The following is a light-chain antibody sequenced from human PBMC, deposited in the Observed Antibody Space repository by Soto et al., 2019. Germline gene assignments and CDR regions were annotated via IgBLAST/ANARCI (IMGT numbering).Light chain of an antibody. J-gene: IGKJ2*01. V-gene: IGKV3-20*01. CDR1: QSVSSNY. Sequence: EIVLTQSPGTLSLSPGERATLSCRASQSVSSNYLAWYQQKPGQAPRVLIFGASSRATGIPDRFSGSGSGTDFTLTISRLEPVDFAVYYCQHYDSSPYTFGQGTKLEIK. CDR3: QHYDSSPYT. CDR2: GAS.